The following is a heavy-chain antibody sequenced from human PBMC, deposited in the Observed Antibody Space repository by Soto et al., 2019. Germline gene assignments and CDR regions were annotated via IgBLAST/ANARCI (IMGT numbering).Heavy chain of an antibody. CDR1: GYTFTSYA. Sequence: ASVKVSCKASGYTFTSYAMHWVRQAPGQRLEWMGWINAGNGNTKYSQKFQGRVTITRDTSASTAYMELSSLRSEDTAVYYCARGSCSSGCYIDYWGQGTLVTVSS. V-gene: IGHV1-3*01. CDR2: INAGNGNT. D-gene: IGHD2-15*01. J-gene: IGHJ4*02. CDR3: ARGSCSSGCYIDY.